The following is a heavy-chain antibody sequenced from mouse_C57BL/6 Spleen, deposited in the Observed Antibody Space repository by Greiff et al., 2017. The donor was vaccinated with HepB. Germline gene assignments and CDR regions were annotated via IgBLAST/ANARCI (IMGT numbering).Heavy chain of an antibody. CDR3: ARRIYGSSPAWFAY. V-gene: IGHV1-9*01. CDR2: ILPGSGST. CDR1: GYTFTGYW. J-gene: IGHJ3*01. D-gene: IGHD1-1*01. Sequence: QVQLQQSGAELMKPGASVKLSCKATGYTFTGYWIEWVKQRPGHGLEWIGEILPGSGSTNNNEKFKGKATFTADTSSNTAYMQLSSLTTEDSAIYYCARRIYGSSPAWFAYWGQGTLVTVSA.